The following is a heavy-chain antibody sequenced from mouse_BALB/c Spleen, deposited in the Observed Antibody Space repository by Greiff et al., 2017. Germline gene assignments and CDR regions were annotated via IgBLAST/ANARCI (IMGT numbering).Heavy chain of an antibody. CDR3: ARTYYAMDY. J-gene: IGHJ4*01. V-gene: IGHV3-2*02. CDR1: GYSITSDYA. CDR2: ISYSGST. Sequence: EVQLVESGPGLVKPSQSLSLTCTVTGYSITSDYAWNWIRQFPGNKLEWMGYISYSGSTSYNPSLKSRISITRDTSKNQFFLQLNSVTTEDTATYYCARTYYAMDYWGQGTSVTVSS.